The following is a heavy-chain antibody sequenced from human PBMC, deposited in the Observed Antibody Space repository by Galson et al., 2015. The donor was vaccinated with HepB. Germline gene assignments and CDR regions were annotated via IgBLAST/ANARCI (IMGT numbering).Heavy chain of an antibody. Sequence: SLRLSCAASGFTFTSYYMSWVRQSPVKGLEWLSSVGEIGNTNYADSVRGRFTISRDNSKNTIYLQMDGLRAEDTAAYYCAKALFGSSPVFDYWGQGALVIVSS. D-gene: IGHD3-10*01. CDR3: AKALFGSSPVFDY. CDR1: GFTFTSYY. V-gene: IGHV3-23*01. J-gene: IGHJ4*02. CDR2: VGEIGNT.